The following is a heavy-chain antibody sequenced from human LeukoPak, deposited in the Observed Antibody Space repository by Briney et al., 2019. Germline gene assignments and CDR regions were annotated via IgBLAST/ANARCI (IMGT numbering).Heavy chain of an antibody. D-gene: IGHD6-19*01. Sequence: GGSLRLSCAASGFTFSSYAMNWVRQAPGKGLEWVSGISGSGGSTYYADSVKGRFTISRDNANNSLYLQMNSLRAEDTAVYYCTRITVVAGNTYLADYWGQGTLVTVSS. CDR2: ISGSGGST. CDR3: TRITVVAGNTYLADY. V-gene: IGHV3-23*01. CDR1: GFTFSSYA. J-gene: IGHJ4*02.